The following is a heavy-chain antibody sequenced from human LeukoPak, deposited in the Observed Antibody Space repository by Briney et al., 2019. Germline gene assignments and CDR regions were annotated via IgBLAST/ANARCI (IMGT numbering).Heavy chain of an antibody. V-gene: IGHV5-51*01. CDR1: GYNFNSYW. Sequence: GESLKISCKGSGYNFNSYWIGWVRQMPGKGLEWMGIIYPGDSDTRYSPSFQGQVTISADKSISTAYLQWSSLKASDTAMYYCARMYSSLDPNFDYWGQGTLVTVSS. CDR2: IYPGDSDT. D-gene: IGHD6-13*01. J-gene: IGHJ4*02. CDR3: ARMYSSLDPNFDY.